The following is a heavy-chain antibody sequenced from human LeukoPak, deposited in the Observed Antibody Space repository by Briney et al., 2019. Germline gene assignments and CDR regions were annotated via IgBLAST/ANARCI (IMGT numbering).Heavy chain of an antibody. D-gene: IGHD3-22*01. CDR1: GYTFTSYG. V-gene: IGHV1-18*01. J-gene: IGHJ4*02. Sequence: ASVKVSCKASGYTFTSYGISWVRQAPGQGLEWMGWISAYNGNTNYAQKFQGRVTMTRDMSTSTVYMELSSLRSEDTAVYYCARGDYYDSSGRTQGLLDYWGQGTLVTVSS. CDR3: ARGDYYDSSGRTQGLLDY. CDR2: ISAYNGNT.